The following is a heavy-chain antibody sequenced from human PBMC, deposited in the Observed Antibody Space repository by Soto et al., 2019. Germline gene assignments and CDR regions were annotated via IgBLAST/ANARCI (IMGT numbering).Heavy chain of an antibody. D-gene: IGHD5-12*01. CDR1: GFTFSSYV. Sequence: EVQMMESGGGLVQPGGSLRLSCAASGFTFSSYVMSWVCQAPGKGLEWLSAISDSGASTYYADPVKGRFTVSRDNYNNTLYLQMNAVSAEDTAVCYGARGSNGYNDFAYCGQGIPVTVSS. CDR2: ISDSGAST. V-gene: IGHV3-23*01. J-gene: IGHJ4*02. CDR3: ARGSNGYNDFAY.